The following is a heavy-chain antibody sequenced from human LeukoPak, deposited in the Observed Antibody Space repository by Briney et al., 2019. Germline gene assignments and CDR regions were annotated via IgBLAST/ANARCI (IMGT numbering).Heavy chain of an antibody. CDR1: GFTFSSYW. CDR3: AREIVGATLVDAFDI. V-gene: IGHV3-7*01. D-gene: IGHD1-26*01. Sequence: PGGSLRLSCAASGFTFSSYWMSWVRQAPGKGLEWVANIKQDGSEKYYVDSVKGRFTISRDNAKNSLYLQMNSLRAEDTAVYYCAREIVGATLVDAFDIWGQGTMVTVSS. CDR2: IKQDGSEK. J-gene: IGHJ3*02.